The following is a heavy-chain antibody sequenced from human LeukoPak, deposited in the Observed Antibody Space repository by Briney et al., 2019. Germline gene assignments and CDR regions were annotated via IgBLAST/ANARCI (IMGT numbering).Heavy chain of an antibody. CDR2: ITTDGRSA. V-gene: IGHV3-64*01. Sequence: GGSLRLSCAASGFTFSTYNMHWVRQAPGKGLEYVSAITTDGRSAYYANSVKGRFTISRDNSKNNLYLQMGSLRPEDMAVYYCATAAGSGYYDYWGQGTLVTVSS. D-gene: IGHD3-10*01. J-gene: IGHJ4*02. CDR1: GFTFSTYN. CDR3: ATAAGSGYYDY.